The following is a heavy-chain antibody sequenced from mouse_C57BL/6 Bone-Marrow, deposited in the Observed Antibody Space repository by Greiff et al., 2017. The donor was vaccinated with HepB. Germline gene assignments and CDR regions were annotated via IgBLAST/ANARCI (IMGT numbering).Heavy chain of an antibody. J-gene: IGHJ4*01. D-gene: IGHD1-1*01. CDR2: IDPENGDT. CDR1: GFNIKDDY. CDR3: TSITTVVGMDY. Sequence: VQLQQSGAELVRPGASVKLSCTASGFNIKDDYMHWVKQRPEQGLEWIGWIDPENGDTEYASKFQGKATITADTSSNTAYLHLSSLTSEDTAVYYCTSITTVVGMDYWGQGTSVTVSS. V-gene: IGHV14-4*01.